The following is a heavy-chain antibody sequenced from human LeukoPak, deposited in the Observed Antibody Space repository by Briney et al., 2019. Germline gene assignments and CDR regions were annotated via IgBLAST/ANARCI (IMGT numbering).Heavy chain of an antibody. D-gene: IGHD3-10*01. V-gene: IGHV4-4*07. Sequence: SETLSLTCTVSGGSISRYYWSWIRQPAGKGLQWIGRIYGGGSTTYNPSLKSRLTMSVDTSKNQFSLKLSSMTAADTAIYYCARDSGTTGEVKFDPWGQGILVTVSS. J-gene: IGHJ5*02. CDR1: GGSISRYY. CDR3: ARDSGTTGEVKFDP. CDR2: IYGGGST.